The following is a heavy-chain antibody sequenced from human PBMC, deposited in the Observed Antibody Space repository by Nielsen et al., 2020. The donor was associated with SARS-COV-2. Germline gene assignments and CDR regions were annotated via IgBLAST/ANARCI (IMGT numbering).Heavy chain of an antibody. CDR1: EFTFSKYG. V-gene: IGHV3-74*01. J-gene: IGHJ4*02. CDR2: INSDGSRT. Sequence: GESLKISCAASEFTFSKYGMNWVRQAPGKGLAWVAHINSDGSRTTYADSVKGRFTISRDNAKNTLYLQMNSLRAEDTAVYYCARGGGRYWEATYFDYWGQGTLVTVSS. D-gene: IGHD3-10*01. CDR3: ARGGGRYWEATYFDY.